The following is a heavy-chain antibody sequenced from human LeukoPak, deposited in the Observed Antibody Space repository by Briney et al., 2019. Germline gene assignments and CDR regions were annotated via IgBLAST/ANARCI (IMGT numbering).Heavy chain of an antibody. CDR2: IIPIFGTA. J-gene: IGHJ4*02. Sequence: SVKVSCKASGGTFSSYAISWVRQAPGQGLEWMGGIIPIFGTANYAQKFQGRVTITADESTSTAYMELSRLRSEDTAVYYCARDRNGRGSYGRWGQGTLVTVSS. D-gene: IGHD1-26*01. V-gene: IGHV1-69*13. CDR1: GGTFSSYA. CDR3: ARDRNGRGSYGR.